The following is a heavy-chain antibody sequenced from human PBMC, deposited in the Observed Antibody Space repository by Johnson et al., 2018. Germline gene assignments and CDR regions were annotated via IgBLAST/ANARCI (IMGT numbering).Heavy chain of an antibody. CDR2: INTSGGT. Sequence: EVQLVESGGGLIQPGGSLRLSCAASGFSVSSNYMSWVRQAPGKGLEWVSLINTSGGTSYADTVRGRFTISRDNSKQTVYLQMDRLGLEDTAVYYCVGDLFQKGDVLKGNYSYHGMDVWGQGTTVTVSS. CDR3: VGDLFQKGDVLKGNYSYHGMDV. CDR1: GFSVSSNY. V-gene: IGHV3-53*01. J-gene: IGHJ6*02. D-gene: IGHD3-10*01.